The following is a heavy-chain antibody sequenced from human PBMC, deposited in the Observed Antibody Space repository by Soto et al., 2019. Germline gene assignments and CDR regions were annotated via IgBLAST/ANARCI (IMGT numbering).Heavy chain of an antibody. CDR2: ISDSGGRT. Sequence: KGLEWVSIISDSGGRTYYAASVRGRFTISRDNSKNTLYLQMNSLRAEDTAVYYCAKSLNINWKNWFDPWGQGTLVTVSS. J-gene: IGHJ5*02. V-gene: IGHV3-23*01. CDR3: AKSLNINWKNWFDP. D-gene: IGHD1-1*01.